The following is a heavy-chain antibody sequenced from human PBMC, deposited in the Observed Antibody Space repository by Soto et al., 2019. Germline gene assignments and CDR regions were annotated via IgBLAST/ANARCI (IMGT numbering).Heavy chain of an antibody. D-gene: IGHD6-19*01. CDR3: ANDWGSSGWYTDWFDP. J-gene: IGHJ5*02. CDR2: ISYDGSNK. Sequence: QVQLVESGGGVVQPGRSLRLSCAASGFTFSSYGMHWVRQAPGKGLEWVAVISYDGSNKYYADSVKGRFTISRDNSKNTLYLQMNSLRAEDTAVYYCANDWGSSGWYTDWFDPWGQGTLVTVSS. V-gene: IGHV3-30*18. CDR1: GFTFSSYG.